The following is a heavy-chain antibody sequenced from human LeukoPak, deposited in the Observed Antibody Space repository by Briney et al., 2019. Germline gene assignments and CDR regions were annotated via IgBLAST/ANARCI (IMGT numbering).Heavy chain of an antibody. V-gene: IGHV3-21*01. J-gene: IGHJ4*02. D-gene: IGHD6-19*01. CDR1: RFTFSSYS. Sequence: GGSLRLSCAASRFTFSSYSMNWVRQAPGKGLEWVSSISSSSSYIYYADSVKGRFTISRDNAKNSLYLQMNSLRAEDTAVYYCARAVGSGWALDYWGQGTLVTVSS. CDR2: ISSSSSYI. CDR3: ARAVGSGWALDY.